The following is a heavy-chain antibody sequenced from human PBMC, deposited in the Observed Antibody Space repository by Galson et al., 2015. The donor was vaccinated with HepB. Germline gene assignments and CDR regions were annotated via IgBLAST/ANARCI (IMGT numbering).Heavy chain of an antibody. CDR1: GGSISSSSYY. J-gene: IGHJ4*02. Sequence: ETLSLTCTVSGGSISSSSYYWGWIRQPPGKGLEWIGSIYYSGSTYYNPSLKSRVTISVDTSKNQFSLKLSSVTAADTAVYYCARLPITMVFDYWGQGTLVTVSS. CDR3: ARLPITMVFDY. D-gene: IGHD3-10*01. V-gene: IGHV4-39*01. CDR2: IYYSGST.